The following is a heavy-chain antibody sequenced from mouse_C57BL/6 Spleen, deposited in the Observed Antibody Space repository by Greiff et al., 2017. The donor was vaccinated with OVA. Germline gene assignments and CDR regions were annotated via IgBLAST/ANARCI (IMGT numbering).Heavy chain of an antibody. CDR2: INYDGSST. CDR1: GFTFSDYY. V-gene: IGHV5-16*01. Sequence: DVQLVESEGGLVQPGSSMKLSCTASGFTFSDYYMAWVRQVPEKGLEWVANINYDGSSTYYLDSLKSRFIISRDNAKNILYLQMSSLKSEDTATYYCARAYYSTLDYWGQGTTLTVSS. D-gene: IGHD2-5*01. CDR3: ARAYYSTLDY. J-gene: IGHJ2*01.